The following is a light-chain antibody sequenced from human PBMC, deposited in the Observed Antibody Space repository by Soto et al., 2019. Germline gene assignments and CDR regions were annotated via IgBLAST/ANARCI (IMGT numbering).Light chain of an antibody. V-gene: IGKV1-5*01. CDR3: QHYGGLWT. CDR1: ESITNR. CDR2: DAS. Sequence: DIQMTQSPSSLSASVGDRVTITCRASESITNRVAWYQQRPGKAPKVLIYDASNLESGVPSRFSGSGYGTEFPLSITSLQPDDFATYWCQHYGGLWTFGQGTKVEI. J-gene: IGKJ1*01.